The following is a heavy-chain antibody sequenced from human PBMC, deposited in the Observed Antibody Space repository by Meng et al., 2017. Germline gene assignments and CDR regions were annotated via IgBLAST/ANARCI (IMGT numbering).Heavy chain of an antibody. Sequence: HAQLVQAGAEVKKPGASVKVSCKASGYTFTSYGISWVRQAPGQGLEWMGWISAYNGNTNYAQKLQGRVTMTTDTSTSTAYMELRSLRSDDTAVYYCARLLRPYSSSSNFDYWGQGTLVTVSS. CDR3: ARLLRPYSSSSNFDY. CDR2: ISAYNGNT. CDR1: GYTFTSYG. D-gene: IGHD6-6*01. J-gene: IGHJ4*02. V-gene: IGHV1-18*01.